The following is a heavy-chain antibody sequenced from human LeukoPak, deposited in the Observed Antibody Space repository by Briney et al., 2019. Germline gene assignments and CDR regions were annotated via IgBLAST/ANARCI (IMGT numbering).Heavy chain of an antibody. J-gene: IGHJ4*02. Sequence: PGGSLRLSCAASGFTFSTYGMHWVRQAPGKGLEWVAFISYDGTNKYCADSVKGRFTISRDNSKNTLYLQMNSLRAEDTAVYYCARAHYDSTGYYSTLDYWGQGTLVTVSS. CDR2: ISYDGTNK. CDR1: GFTFSTYG. V-gene: IGHV3-30-3*01. CDR3: ARAHYDSTGYYSTLDY. D-gene: IGHD3-22*01.